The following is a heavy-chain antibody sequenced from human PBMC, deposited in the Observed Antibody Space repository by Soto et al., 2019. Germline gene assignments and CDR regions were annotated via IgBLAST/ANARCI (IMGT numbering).Heavy chain of an antibody. V-gene: IGHV4-39*01. Sequence: PSETLSLTCTVSGGSISSSSYYWGWIRQPPGKGLEWIGSIYYSGSTYYNPSLKSRVTISVDTSKNQFSLKLSSVTAADTAVYNCARRKFEQWLVVGWLDPWGQGTLVTVSS. D-gene: IGHD6-19*01. CDR1: GGSISSSSYY. CDR3: ARRKFEQWLVVGWLDP. J-gene: IGHJ5*02. CDR2: IYYSGST.